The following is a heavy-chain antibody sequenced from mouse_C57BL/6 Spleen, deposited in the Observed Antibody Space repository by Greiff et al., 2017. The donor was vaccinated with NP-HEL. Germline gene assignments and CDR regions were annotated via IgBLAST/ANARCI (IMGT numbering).Heavy chain of an antibody. J-gene: IGHJ3*01. V-gene: IGHV1-81*01. CDR3: ASYYSLNRWFAY. CDR2: IYPRSGNT. D-gene: IGHD2-12*01. CDR1: GYTFTSYG. Sequence: QVQLKESGAELARPGASVKLSCKASGYTFTSYGISWVKQRTGQGLEWIGEIYPRSGNTYYNEKFKGKATLTADKSSSTAYMELRSLTSEDSAVYFCASYYSLNRWFAYWGQGTLVTVSA.